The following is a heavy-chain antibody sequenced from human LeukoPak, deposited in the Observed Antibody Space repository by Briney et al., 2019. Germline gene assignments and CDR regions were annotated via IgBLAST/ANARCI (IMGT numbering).Heavy chain of an antibody. CDR2: ISGSGGST. J-gene: IGHJ4*02. CDR1: GFTFSSYA. Sequence: GGSLRLSCAASGFTFSSYAMSWVRQAPGKGLEWVSAISGSGGSTYYADSVKGRSTISRDNSKNSLYLQMNSLRAEDTAVYYCAKVAGDCSGGSCYSGGEYYFDYWGQGTLVTVSS. V-gene: IGHV3-23*01. D-gene: IGHD2-15*01. CDR3: AKVAGDCSGGSCYSGGEYYFDY.